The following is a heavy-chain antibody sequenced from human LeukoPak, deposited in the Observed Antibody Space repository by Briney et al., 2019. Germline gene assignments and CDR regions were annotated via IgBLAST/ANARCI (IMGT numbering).Heavy chain of an antibody. CDR1: GFTFSNYG. CDR2: MSYDGSHK. D-gene: IGHD3-3*01. J-gene: IGHJ4*02. Sequence: GRSLRLSCAASGFTFSNYGMHWVRQAPTKGLEWVAVMSYDGSHKSYADSAKGRFTISRDNSKNTLYLQMNSLRAEDTAVYYCARVSAYYDFWSAYFDYWGQGTLVTVSS. CDR3: ARVSAYYDFWSAYFDY. V-gene: IGHV3-30*03.